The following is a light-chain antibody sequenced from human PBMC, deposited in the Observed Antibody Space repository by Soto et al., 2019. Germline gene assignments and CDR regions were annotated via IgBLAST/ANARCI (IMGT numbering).Light chain of an antibody. CDR2: GAS. CDR1: QTVSSN. Sequence: ESVLTQSPSTLSVSPGERATLSCRASQTVSSNLALYQQKPRQAPRLLIYGASTRATGIPARFSGSGSGTEFTLTISSLQPDDFATYYCQQYNSYSWTFGQGTKVDI. V-gene: IGKV3-15*01. CDR3: QQYNSYSWT. J-gene: IGKJ1*01.